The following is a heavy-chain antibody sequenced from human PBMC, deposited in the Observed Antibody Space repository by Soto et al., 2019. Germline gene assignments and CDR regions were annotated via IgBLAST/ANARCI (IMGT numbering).Heavy chain of an antibody. CDR2: IYYSGST. D-gene: IGHD6-19*01. CDR3: ARVGSGWSGFDY. J-gene: IGHJ4*02. V-gene: IGHV4-59*01. Sequence: QEQLQESGPGLVKPSETLSLTCTVSGGSISSYYWSWIRQPPGKGLEWIGYIYYSGSTNYNPSLKSRVTISVDTSKNQFSLKLSSVPAADTAVYYCARVGSGWSGFDYWGQGTLVTVSS. CDR1: GGSISSYY.